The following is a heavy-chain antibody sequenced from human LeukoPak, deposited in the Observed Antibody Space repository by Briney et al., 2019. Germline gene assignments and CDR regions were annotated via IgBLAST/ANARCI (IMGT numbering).Heavy chain of an antibody. J-gene: IGHJ4*02. Sequence: ASVKVSCKVSGYTLTELSMHWVRQAPGKGLEWMGGFDPEDGDTIYAQKFQGRVTMTEDTSTDTAYVELSSLRSEDTAVYYCATGLFPKYYDILTGYPANFDYWGQGTLVTVSS. D-gene: IGHD3-9*01. CDR1: GYTLTELS. CDR2: FDPEDGDT. V-gene: IGHV1-24*01. CDR3: ATGLFPKYYDILTGYPANFDY.